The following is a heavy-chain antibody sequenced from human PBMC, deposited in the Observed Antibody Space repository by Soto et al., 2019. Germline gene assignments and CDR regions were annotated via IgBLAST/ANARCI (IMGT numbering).Heavy chain of an antibody. CDR2: IKSKTDGGTA. CDR3: AKASPKAHYYGSGSYCDY. J-gene: IGHJ4*02. Sequence: GGSLRLSCAASGFTFSNAWINWVRQAPGKGLEWVGRIKSKTDGGTADFAAPVKGRFAISRDDSKNTVYLQMNSLKTEDTAVYYCAKASPKAHYYGSGSYCDYWGQGTLVTVSS. V-gene: IGHV3-15*07. D-gene: IGHD3-10*01. CDR1: GFTFSNAW.